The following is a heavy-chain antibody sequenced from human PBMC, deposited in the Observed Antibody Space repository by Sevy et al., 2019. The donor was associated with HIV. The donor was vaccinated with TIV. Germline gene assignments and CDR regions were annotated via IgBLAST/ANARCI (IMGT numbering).Heavy chain of an antibody. CDR1: GFSFSDYY. V-gene: IGHV3-11*06. Sequence: GGSLRLSCAASGFSFSDYYMSWIRQGPGRGLEWMSYISTGSTYTNYADSVKGGLTISRDNAKNSLYLQMNSLRAEDTAVYYCARDRVALADHYFDYWGQGTLVTVSS. CDR3: ARDRVALADHYFDY. D-gene: IGHD6-19*01. J-gene: IGHJ4*02. CDR2: ISTGSTYT.